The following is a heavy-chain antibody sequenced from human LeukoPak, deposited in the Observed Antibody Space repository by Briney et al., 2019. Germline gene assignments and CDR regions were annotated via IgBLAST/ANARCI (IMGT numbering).Heavy chain of an antibody. CDR1: GGSIRSSY. Sequence: SETLSLTCTVSGGSIRSSYWSWIRQPPGKGLEWIGYLFYNGNTNHNSSLKSRVTISVDTSKNQFSLKLNSLTAADTAVYLCARDQGWGDWYFDLWGRGTLVTVSS. CDR3: ARDQGWGDWYFDL. D-gene: IGHD3-10*01. J-gene: IGHJ2*01. V-gene: IGHV4-59*01. CDR2: LFYNGNT.